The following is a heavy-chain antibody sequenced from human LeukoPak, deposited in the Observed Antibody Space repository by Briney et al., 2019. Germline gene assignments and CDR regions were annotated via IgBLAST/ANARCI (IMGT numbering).Heavy chain of an antibody. Sequence: ASETLSCKGSVYTFSTYGIDWLRNAPGQGLEWMGWISAYNGDTKYAQNLQDRLTVTTDTSTTTAYMELGSLRSDDTAVYYCAISDLTSGFDYWGQGTLVTVSS. V-gene: IGHV1-18*01. J-gene: IGHJ4*02. CDR2: ISAYNGDT. CDR1: VYTFSTYG. CDR3: AISDLTSGFDY. D-gene: IGHD3-3*02.